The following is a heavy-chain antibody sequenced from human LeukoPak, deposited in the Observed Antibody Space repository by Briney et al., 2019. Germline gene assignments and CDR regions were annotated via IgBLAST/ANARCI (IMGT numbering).Heavy chain of an antibody. J-gene: IGHJ4*02. CDR2: ISGSGSYT. V-gene: IGHV3-23*01. D-gene: IGHD3-22*01. CDR3: AKRRYDSSGHFDS. CDR1: GFTVSGYS. Sequence: PGGSLRLSCAASGFTVSGYSMSWVRQAPGKGLEWVSAISGSGSYTDYADSVKGRFTISKDNSKNTLCMRMSSLRAEDTAVYYCAKRRYDSSGHFDSWGQGTLVTVSS.